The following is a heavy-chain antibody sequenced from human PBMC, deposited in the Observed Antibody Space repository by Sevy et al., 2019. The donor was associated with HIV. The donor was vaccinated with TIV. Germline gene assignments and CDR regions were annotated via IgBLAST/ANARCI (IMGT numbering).Heavy chain of an antibody. CDR1: EFTFNNYA. D-gene: IGHD1-26*01. CDR3: AKGRGGSHYSGLDV. Sequence: GGSLRLSCAASEFTFNNYAMSWVRQAPGKGLEWLSGISGSDGGTYYADSVKGRFTISIDNSKNTVYLQMSSLTVADTAVYYCAKGRGGSHYSGLDVWGQGTTVTVSS. V-gene: IGHV3-23*01. J-gene: IGHJ6*02. CDR2: ISGSDGGT.